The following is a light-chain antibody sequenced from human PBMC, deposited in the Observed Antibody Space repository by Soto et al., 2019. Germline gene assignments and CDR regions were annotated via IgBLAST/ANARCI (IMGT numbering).Light chain of an antibody. J-gene: IGKJ3*01. Sequence: AIQMTQSPSSLSASVGDRITITCRASQGIRDDLGWYQQKPGKAPKLLIYAASSLQSGVPSRFSGSGSGTDFTLTISSLQPEDFATYYCLQDYNYPLTFGPGTKVDIK. CDR1: QGIRDD. V-gene: IGKV1-6*01. CDR3: LQDYNYPLT. CDR2: AAS.